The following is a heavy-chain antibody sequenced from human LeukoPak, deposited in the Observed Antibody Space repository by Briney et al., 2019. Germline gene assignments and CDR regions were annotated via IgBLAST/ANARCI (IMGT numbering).Heavy chain of an antibody. J-gene: IGHJ5*02. CDR3: ARAGANWFDP. CDR1: GFTFSGYA. D-gene: IGHD6-19*01. CDR2: ISASGGDT. Sequence: GGSLRLSCAASGFTFSGYAMSWVRQAPGKGLEWVSSISASGGDTYYADSVKGRFTIDRDNSRNTLYLQLHSLRAEDTAIYYCARAGANWFDPWGQGSLVTVSS. V-gene: IGHV3-23*01.